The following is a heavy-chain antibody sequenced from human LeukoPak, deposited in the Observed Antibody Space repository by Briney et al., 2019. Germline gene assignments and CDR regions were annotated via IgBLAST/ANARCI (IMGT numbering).Heavy chain of an antibody. CDR1: GYNFISYY. Sequence: ASVKVSCKASGYNFISYYMHWVRQAPGQGLEWMGIINPSGGSTSYAQKFQDRVTMTGDTSTSTVYMELSSLKSEGTAVYYCAREDVVLVDAVRYYYYGMDVWGQGTTVTVSS. CDR2: INPSGGST. CDR3: AREDVVLVDAVRYYYYGMDV. J-gene: IGHJ6*02. D-gene: IGHD2-8*01. V-gene: IGHV1-46*01.